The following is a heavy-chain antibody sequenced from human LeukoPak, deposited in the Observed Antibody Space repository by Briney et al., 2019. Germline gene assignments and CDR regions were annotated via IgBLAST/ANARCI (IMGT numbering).Heavy chain of an antibody. D-gene: IGHD6-6*01. J-gene: IGHJ5*02. V-gene: IGHV4-4*09. Sequence: PSETLSLTCTVSGSSISSYYWSWIRQPPGKGLEWIGYIYTSGSTNYNPSLKSRVTISVDTSKNQFSLKLSSVTAADTAVYYCARHAIAAPNWFDPWGQGTLVTVSS. CDR2: IYTSGST. CDR3: ARHAIAAPNWFDP. CDR1: GSSISSYY.